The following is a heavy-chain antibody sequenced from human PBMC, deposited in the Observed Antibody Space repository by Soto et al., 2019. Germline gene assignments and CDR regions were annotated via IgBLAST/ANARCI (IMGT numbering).Heavy chain of an antibody. J-gene: IGHJ1*01. V-gene: IGHV1-3*01. CDR2: INAGNGNT. CDR1: GYTFTSYA. Sequence: ASVKVSCKASGYTFTSYAMHWVRQAPGQRLEWMGWINAGNGNTKYSQKFQGRVTITRDTSASTAYMELSSLRSEDTAVYYCARRGGYYDSSGYQLEYFQHWGQGTLVTVSS. CDR3: ARRGGYYDSSGYQLEYFQH. D-gene: IGHD3-22*01.